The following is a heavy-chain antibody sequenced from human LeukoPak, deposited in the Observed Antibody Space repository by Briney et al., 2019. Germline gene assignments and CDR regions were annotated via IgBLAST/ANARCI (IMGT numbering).Heavy chain of an antibody. CDR3: ARGTFTTEGAYGMDV. J-gene: IGHJ6*02. CDR1: GGSFSGYY. V-gene: IGHV4-34*01. D-gene: IGHD1-26*01. CDR2: INHSGST. Sequence: SETLSLTCAVYGGSFSGYYWSWIRQPPGKGLEWIGEINHSGSTNYSPSLKSRVTISVDTSKNQFSLKLSSVTAADTAVYYCARGTFTTEGAYGMDVWGQGTTVTVSS.